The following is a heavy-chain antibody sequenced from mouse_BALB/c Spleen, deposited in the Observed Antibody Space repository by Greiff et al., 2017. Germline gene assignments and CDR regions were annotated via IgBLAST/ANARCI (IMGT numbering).Heavy chain of an antibody. J-gene: IGHJ3*01. CDR2: IWAGGST. CDR1: GFSLTSYG. V-gene: IGHV2-9*02. D-gene: IGHD2-4*01. CDR3: ARAYDYDGSSWFAY. Sequence: VKLQESGPGLVAPSQSLSITCTVSGFSLTSYGVHWVRQPPGKGLEWLGVIWAGGSTNYNSALMSRLSISKDNSKSQVFLKMNSLQTDDTAMYYCARAYDYDGSSWFAYWGQGTLVTVSA.